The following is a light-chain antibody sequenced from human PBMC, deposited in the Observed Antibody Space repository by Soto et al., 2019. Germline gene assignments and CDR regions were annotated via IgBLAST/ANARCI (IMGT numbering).Light chain of an antibody. V-gene: IGKV1-39*01. CDR1: QSISSY. CDR2: AAS. CDR3: QQSYSTRWT. Sequence: DIQMTQSPTSLSASVGDRVTITCRASQSISSYLNWYQQKPGNAPKLLIYAASSLQSGVPSRFSGSGSGTDFTLTISSLQTEDFATYYCQQSYSTRWTFGQGPKVEIK. J-gene: IGKJ1*01.